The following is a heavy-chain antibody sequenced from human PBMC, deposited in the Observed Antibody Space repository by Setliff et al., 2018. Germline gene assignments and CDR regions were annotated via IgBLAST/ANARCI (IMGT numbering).Heavy chain of an antibody. V-gene: IGHV1-2*02. J-gene: IGHJ4*02. CDR2: INPRTGGT. CDR1: GYTFVGYY. D-gene: IGHD3-16*02. CDR3: AREPYDYIWGSYRSPYFDH. Sequence: ASVKVSCKASGYTFVGYYLHWVRQAPGQGLEWMGWINPRTGGTNYAQKFQGRVTMTRDASINTAFMHLSSLKSDDMAVYYCAREPYDYIWGSYRSPYFDHWGQGALVTVSS.